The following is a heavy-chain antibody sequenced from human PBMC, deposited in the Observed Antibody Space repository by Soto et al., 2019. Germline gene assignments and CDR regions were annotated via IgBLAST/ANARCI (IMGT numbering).Heavy chain of an antibody. CDR3: AGTTSLQLYYMDV. CDR2: TYYRSRWYN. D-gene: IGHD1-7*01. V-gene: IGHV6-1*01. J-gene: IGHJ6*03. CDR1: GDSVCSNSAA. Sequence: SQTLSLTGAICGDSVCSNSAAWNWIRQSPSRGLEWLGRTYYRSRWYNDYAISVKSRITVNPDTSKNQFSLHLNSVTPEDLAVYYCAGTTSLQLYYMDVWDKGTTVTV.